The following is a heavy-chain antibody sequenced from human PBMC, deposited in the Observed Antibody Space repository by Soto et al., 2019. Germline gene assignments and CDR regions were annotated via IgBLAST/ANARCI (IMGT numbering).Heavy chain of an antibody. V-gene: IGHV3-74*01. J-gene: IGHJ4*02. D-gene: IGHD3-9*01. CDR3: ASVRTGYYNFDY. CDR2: LNPDGSRT. CDR1: GFTFSSYW. Sequence: EVQLVESGGGLVQPGGSLRLSCAASGFTFSSYWMHWVRQAPGKGLVWVSRLNPDGSRTSYADSVKGRFTISRDNAKNTLYLQMTSLRAEDTALYYCASVRTGYYNFDYWGQGTLVTVSS.